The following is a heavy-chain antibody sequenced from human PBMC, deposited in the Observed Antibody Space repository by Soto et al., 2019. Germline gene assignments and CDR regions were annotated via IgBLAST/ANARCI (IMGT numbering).Heavy chain of an antibody. CDR1: GYSFTSYW. CDR3: ARHSARIATMVRGVIIDFDY. J-gene: IGHJ4*02. CDR2: IDPSDSYT. D-gene: IGHD3-10*01. V-gene: IGHV5-10-1*03. Sequence: EVQLVQSGAEVKKPGESLRISCKGSGYSFTSYWISWVRQMPGKGLEWMGRIDPSDSYTTYSPSFQGHVTISADKSISTAYLQGSSLKASDTAMYYCARHSARIATMVRGVIIDFDYWGQGTLVTVSS.